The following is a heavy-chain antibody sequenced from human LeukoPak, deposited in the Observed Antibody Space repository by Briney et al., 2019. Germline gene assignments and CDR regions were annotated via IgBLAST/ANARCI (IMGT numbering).Heavy chain of an antibody. CDR2: MNPNSGNT. CDR1: GGTFSSYA. V-gene: IGHV1-8*02. J-gene: IGHJ4*02. CDR3: ARSSYSNYVFDDY. D-gene: IGHD4-4*01. Sequence: ASVKVSCKASGGTFSSYAISWVRQATGQGLEWMGWMNPNSGNTGYAQKFQGRVTMTRNTSISTAYMELSSLRSEDTAVYYCARSSYSNYVFDDYWGQGTLVTVSS.